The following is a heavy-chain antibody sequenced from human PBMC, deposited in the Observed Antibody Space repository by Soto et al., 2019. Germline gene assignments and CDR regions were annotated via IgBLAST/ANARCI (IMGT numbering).Heavy chain of an antibody. CDR3: AREAYYDFWSGYYSPPHFDY. V-gene: IGHV3-7*01. Sequence: PGGSLRLSCAASGFTFSSYWMSWVRQAPGKGLEWVANIKQDGSEKYYVDSVKGRFTISRDNAKNSLYLQMNSLRAEDTAVYYCAREAYYDFWSGYYSPPHFDYWGQGTLVTVSS. CDR1: GFTFSSYW. J-gene: IGHJ4*02. D-gene: IGHD3-3*01. CDR2: IKQDGSEK.